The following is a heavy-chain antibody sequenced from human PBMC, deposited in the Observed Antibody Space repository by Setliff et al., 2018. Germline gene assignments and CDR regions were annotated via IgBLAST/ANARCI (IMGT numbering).Heavy chain of an antibody. J-gene: IGHJ5*02. CDR3: ARDYQGGWFDP. CDR2: VDHSGST. D-gene: IGHD3-16*01. CDR1: GGFTSSFY. V-gene: IGHV4-59*01. Sequence: SETLSLTCTISGGFTSSFYWSWIRQAPGKGLEWIGYVDHSGSTNFSPSLKSRGTISVDTSKTQVSLILTSVTAADTAVYYCARDYQGGWFDPWGPGTLVTVSS.